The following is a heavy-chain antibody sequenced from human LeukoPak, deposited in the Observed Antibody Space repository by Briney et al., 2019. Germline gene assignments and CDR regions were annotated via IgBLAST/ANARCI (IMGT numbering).Heavy chain of an antibody. CDR3: AKDLEAVTTSADY. J-gene: IGHJ4*02. V-gene: IGHV3-23*01. CDR1: GFTFSNYA. D-gene: IGHD4-17*01. Sequence: PGGSLRLSCAASGFTFSNYAMSWVRQAPGKGLEWVSAVSGSGSTTNYADSMKGRFTIFRDNSKNTLYLQMNSLRAEDSAVYYCAKDLEAVTTSADYWGQGTLVTVSS. CDR2: VSGSGSTT.